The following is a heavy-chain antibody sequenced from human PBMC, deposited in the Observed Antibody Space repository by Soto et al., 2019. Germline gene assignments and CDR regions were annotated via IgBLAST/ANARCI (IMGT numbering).Heavy chain of an antibody. CDR1: GYTFTRYG. CDR2: ISGYNGDT. Sequence: QGQLVQSGAEVKKPGASVKVSCKASGYTFTRYGISWVRQAPGQGLEWMGWISGYNGDTKYAQKLQGRVTMTVDTSTTTAYMELRSLTSDDRAVYYCAKNGQPPYYYYVMDVWGQGTTVTVSS. J-gene: IGHJ6*02. CDR3: AKNGQPPYYYYVMDV. D-gene: IGHD2-8*01. V-gene: IGHV1-18*01.